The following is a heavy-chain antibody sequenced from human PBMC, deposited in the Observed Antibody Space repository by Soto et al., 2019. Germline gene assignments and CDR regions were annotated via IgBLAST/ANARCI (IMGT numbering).Heavy chain of an antibody. D-gene: IGHD3-3*01. CDR1: GGTFSSYA. CDR2: IIPIFGTA. J-gene: IGHJ6*02. CDR3: ARVLRFLEWSPRCVYCYYGMDV. V-gene: IGHV1-69*13. Sequence: ASVKVSCKASGGTFSSYAISWVRQAPGQGLEWMGGIIPIFGTANYAQKFQGRVTITADESTSTAYMELSSLRSEDTAVYYCARVLRFLEWSPRCVYCYYGMDVWGQGTTVTVSS.